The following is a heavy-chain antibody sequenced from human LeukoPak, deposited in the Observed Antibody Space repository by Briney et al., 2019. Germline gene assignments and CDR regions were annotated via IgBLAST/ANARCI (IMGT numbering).Heavy chain of an antibody. D-gene: IGHD2-15*01. J-gene: IGHJ3*02. Sequence: GGSLRLSCAASGFNFNDYEMNWVRQAPGKGLEWIAYINSGSNSIYYADSVRGRVTISRHNARNSLYLQITSLRAEDTAVYFCAREDNAFEIWGQGTVVTVSS. CDR1: GFNFNDYE. V-gene: IGHV3-48*03. CDR2: INSGSNSI. CDR3: AREDNAFEI.